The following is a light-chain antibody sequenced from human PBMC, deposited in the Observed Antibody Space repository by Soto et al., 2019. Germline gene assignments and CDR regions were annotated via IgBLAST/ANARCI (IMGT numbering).Light chain of an antibody. V-gene: IGKV3-20*01. CDR1: QTVGSSF. CDR2: GAS. Sequence: ENVLTQSPATLSLSPGERATLSCRASQTVGSSFLARYQQKRGQAPRLLIYGASNRATGIPDRFSGSGSGADFTLTINRLEPEDFAVYYCQQFETFGGGTKVEIK. CDR3: QQFET. J-gene: IGKJ4*01.